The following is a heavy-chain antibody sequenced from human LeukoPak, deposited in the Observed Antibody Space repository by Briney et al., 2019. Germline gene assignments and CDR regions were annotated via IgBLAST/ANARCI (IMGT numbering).Heavy chain of an antibody. CDR2: INSDGSST. CDR3: AREGRGYSYAFEY. CDR1: GFTFSNYW. V-gene: IGHV3-74*01. Sequence: GGSLRLSCAASGFTFSNYWMHWVRQAPGKGLVWVSRINSDGSSTTYADSVKGRFTTSRDNGQNTLYLQMNSMRAEDTAVYYCAREGRGYSYAFEYWGQGTLVIVSS. J-gene: IGHJ4*02. D-gene: IGHD5-18*01.